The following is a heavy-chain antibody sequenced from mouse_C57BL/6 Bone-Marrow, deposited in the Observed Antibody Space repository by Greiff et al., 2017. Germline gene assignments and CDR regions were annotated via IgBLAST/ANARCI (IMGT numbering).Heavy chain of an antibody. Sequence: EVQLVESGAGLVQPGASLKLSCAASGFTFSDYYMYWVRQTPEKRLEWVAYISTGGGSTYYPDTVKGRFTISRDNAKSTPYLQMSRLTSEDTAMYYCARGYGYSELDDWGQGTSVTVSS. D-gene: IGHD2-2*01. CDR2: ISTGGGST. CDR1: GFTFSDYY. J-gene: IGHJ4*01. V-gene: IGHV5-12*01. CDR3: ARGYGYSELDD.